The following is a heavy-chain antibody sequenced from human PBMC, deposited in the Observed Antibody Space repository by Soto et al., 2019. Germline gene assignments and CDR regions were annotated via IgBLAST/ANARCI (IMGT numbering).Heavy chain of an antibody. J-gene: IGHJ6*02. Sequence: ASVKLSCKASGLPFAGYYMHWVRQAPGQGREWMGWIKPYNGNTNCAQKLQGRVTMTTDTSTTTAYMELGSLRSDDTAVYYCASDRYYYDSSGPRRYYYYDMDVWGQGTTVTVSS. D-gene: IGHD3-22*01. CDR1: GLPFAGYY. CDR2: IKPYNGNT. V-gene: IGHV1-18*04. CDR3: ASDRYYYDSSGPRRYYYYDMDV.